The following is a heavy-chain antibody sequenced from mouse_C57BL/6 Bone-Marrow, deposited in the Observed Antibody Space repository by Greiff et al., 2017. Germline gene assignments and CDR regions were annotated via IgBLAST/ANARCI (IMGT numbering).Heavy chain of an antibody. D-gene: IGHD2-4*01. J-gene: IGHJ3*01. Sequence: QVQLKQSGAELMKPGASVKLSCKATGYTFTGSWIEWVKQRPGHGLEWIGEILPGSGSTNYNEKFKGKATFTADTASNTAYMQLSSLTTEDSAIYYCARLGDYDAWFAYWGQGTLVTVSA. CDR1: GYTFTGSW. CDR3: ARLGDYDAWFAY. V-gene: IGHV1-9*01. CDR2: ILPGSGST.